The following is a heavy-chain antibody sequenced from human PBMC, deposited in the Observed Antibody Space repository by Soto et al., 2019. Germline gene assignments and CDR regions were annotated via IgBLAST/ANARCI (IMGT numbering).Heavy chain of an antibody. CDR1: GFTFSSYG. CDR2: ISYDGSNK. CDR3: AEEGRSGYLHYFDY. D-gene: IGHD3-22*01. Sequence: QVQLVESGGGVVQPGRSLRLSCAASGFTFSSYGMHWVRQAPGKGLEWVAVISYDGSNKYYADSVKGRFTISRDNSKNTLYLQMNSLRAEDTAVYYCAEEGRSGYLHYFDYWGQGTLVTVSS. J-gene: IGHJ4*02. V-gene: IGHV3-30*18.